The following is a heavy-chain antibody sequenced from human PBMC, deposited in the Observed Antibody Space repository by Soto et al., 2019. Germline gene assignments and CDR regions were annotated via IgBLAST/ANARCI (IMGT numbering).Heavy chain of an antibody. CDR3: AKDGSYYGSGSYLVY. Sequence: QVQLVESGGGVVQPGRSLRLSCAASGFTFSSYGMHWVRQAPGKGLEWVAVISYDGSNKYYADSVKGQFTISRDNSKNTLYLQMNSLRAEDTAVYYCAKDGSYYGSGSYLVYWGQGTLVTVSS. CDR2: ISYDGSNK. CDR1: GFTFSSYG. J-gene: IGHJ4*02. D-gene: IGHD3-10*01. V-gene: IGHV3-30*18.